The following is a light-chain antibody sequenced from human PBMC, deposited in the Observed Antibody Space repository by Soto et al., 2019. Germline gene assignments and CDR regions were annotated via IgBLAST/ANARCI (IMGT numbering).Light chain of an antibody. J-gene: IGKJ5*01. V-gene: IGKV3-15*01. CDR2: GAS. Sequence: EIVLTQSPGTLSLSPGERATLSCRASQSVSSSYSAWYQQKPGQAPRLLIYGASTRATGIPARFSGSGSGTEFTLTISSLQSEDFAVYYCQQYTNWPITFGQGTRLEIK. CDR3: QQYTNWPIT. CDR1: QSVSSSY.